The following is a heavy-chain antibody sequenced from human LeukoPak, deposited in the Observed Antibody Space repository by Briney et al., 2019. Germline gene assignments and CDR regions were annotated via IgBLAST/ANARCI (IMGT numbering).Heavy chain of an antibody. CDR1: GFTFDDYA. CDR3: ARGGTALYYFDY. J-gene: IGHJ4*02. V-gene: IGHV3-43*02. D-gene: IGHD2-15*01. CDR2: ISGDGGST. Sequence: TGGSLRLSCAASGFTFDDYAMHWVRQAPGKGLEWVSLISGDGGSTYYADSVKGRFTISRDNAKNSLYLQMNSLRDEDTAVYFCARGGTALYYFDYWGQGTLVTVSS.